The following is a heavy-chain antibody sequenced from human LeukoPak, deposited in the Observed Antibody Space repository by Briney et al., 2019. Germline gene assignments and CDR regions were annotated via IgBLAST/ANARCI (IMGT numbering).Heavy chain of an antibody. J-gene: IGHJ4*02. D-gene: IGHD4-11*01. CDR1: GFTFSNYA. CDR3: AKDRNDYSNYIDY. Sequence: GGSLRLSCAASGFTFSNYAMSWVRQAPGKGLEWVSAISGSGGSTYYADSVKGRFTISRDNSKNTLYLQMNSLRAEDTAIYYCAKDRNDYSNYIDYWGQGTLDTVSS. V-gene: IGHV3-23*01. CDR2: ISGSGGST.